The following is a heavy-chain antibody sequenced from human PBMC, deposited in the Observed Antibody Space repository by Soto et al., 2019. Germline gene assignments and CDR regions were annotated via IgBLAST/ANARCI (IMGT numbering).Heavy chain of an antibody. J-gene: IGHJ5*02. CDR1: GLTFSSYS. CDR3: ARSPTTTPPWFDP. V-gene: IGHV3-21*01. D-gene: IGHD4-17*01. Sequence: EVQLVESGGGLVKPGGSLRLSCAASGLTFSSYSMNWVRQAPGKGLEWVSSISSSSSYIYYADSVKGRFTISRDNAKNSLYLQMNSLRAEDTAVYYCARSPTTTPPWFDPWGQGTLVTVSS. CDR2: ISSSSSYI.